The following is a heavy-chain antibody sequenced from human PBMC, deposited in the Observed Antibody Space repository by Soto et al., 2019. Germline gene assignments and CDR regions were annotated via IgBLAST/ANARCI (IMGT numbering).Heavy chain of an antibody. J-gene: IGHJ6*02. CDR2: ISAYNGNT. CDR3: ARYAYYGSGSYYNSPKNNYYYYYGMDV. D-gene: IGHD3-10*01. CDR1: GYTFTGYG. Sequence: ASVKVSCKASGYTFTGYGISWVRQAPGQGLEWMGWISAYNGNTNYAQKLQGRVTMTTDTSTSTAYMELRSLRSDDTAVYYCARYAYYGSGSYYNSPKNNYYYYYGMDVWGQGTTVTVSS. V-gene: IGHV1-18*01.